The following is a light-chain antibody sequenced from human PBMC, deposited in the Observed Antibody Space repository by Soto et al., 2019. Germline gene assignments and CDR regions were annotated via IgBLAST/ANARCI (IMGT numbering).Light chain of an antibody. Sequence: DIHMTQSPSTLSASVGDRVTITCRASQTISSWLAWYQQKPGKAPKLLVYKASRLQSGVPSRFSGSGSGTEFTLTISSLQPDDLASYYCQQYYRYSYTVGQGTKLESK. J-gene: IGKJ2*01. CDR2: KAS. V-gene: IGKV1-5*03. CDR1: QTISSW. CDR3: QQYYRYSYT.